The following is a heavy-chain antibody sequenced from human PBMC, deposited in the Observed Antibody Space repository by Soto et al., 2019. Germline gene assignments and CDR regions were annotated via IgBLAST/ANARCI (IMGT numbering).Heavy chain of an antibody. D-gene: IGHD6-6*01. J-gene: IGHJ4*02. CDR2: IDPSDSYT. CDR3: ARYLLSDYSSSPYDY. Sequence: PGEFREISCTGSGYSFTSYWISWVRQMPGKGLEWMGRIDPSDSYTNYSPSFQGHVTISDDKSISTAYMQWSSLKASDTAMYYCARYLLSDYSSSPYDYWGQGTLVTVSS. CDR1: GYSFTSYW. V-gene: IGHV5-10-1*01.